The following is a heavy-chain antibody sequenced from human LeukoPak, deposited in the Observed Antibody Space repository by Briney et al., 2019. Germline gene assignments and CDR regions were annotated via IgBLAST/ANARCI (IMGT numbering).Heavy chain of an antibody. V-gene: IGHV3-21*01. CDR3: ARDLYGDYQYYFDY. CDR1: GFTFSSYS. J-gene: IGHJ4*02. Sequence: GGSLRLSCAASGFTFSSYSMNCVRQAPGKGLEWVSSISSSSSYIYYADSVKGRFTISRDNAKNSLYLQMNSLRAEDTAVYYCARDLYGDYQYYFDYWGQGTLVTVSS. D-gene: IGHD4-17*01. CDR2: ISSSSSYI.